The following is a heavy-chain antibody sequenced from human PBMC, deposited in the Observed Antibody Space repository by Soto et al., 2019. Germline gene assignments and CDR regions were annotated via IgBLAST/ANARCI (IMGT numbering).Heavy chain of an antibody. V-gene: IGHV1-3*01. D-gene: IGHD1-1*01. J-gene: IGHJ5*02. CDR3: ARDSERVQVPSTGWFDP. CDR1: GYTFTRYN. Sequence: ASVKVSCKTPGYTFTRYNIHWVRQAPGQRLEWMGWISGGNGDTKYSQKFQGRVTITRDTSASTAYMELSSLRSEDTSVYYCARDSERVQVPSTGWFDPWGQGTMVTVSS. CDR2: ISGGNGDT.